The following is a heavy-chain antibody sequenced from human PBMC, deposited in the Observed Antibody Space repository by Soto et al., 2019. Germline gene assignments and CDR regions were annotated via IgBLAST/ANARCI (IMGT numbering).Heavy chain of an antibody. V-gene: IGHV5-51*01. CDR3: ARHGVVVPAAIGTVDY. D-gene: IGHD2-2*01. J-gene: IGHJ4*02. CDR1: GYSFTSYG. Sequence: PGESLKISCKGSGYSFTSYGIGWVRQMPGKGLEWMGIIYPGDSDTRYSPSFQGQVTISADKSISTAYLQWSSLKASDTAMYYCARHGVVVPAAIGTVDYWGQGTLVTVSS. CDR2: IYPGDSDT.